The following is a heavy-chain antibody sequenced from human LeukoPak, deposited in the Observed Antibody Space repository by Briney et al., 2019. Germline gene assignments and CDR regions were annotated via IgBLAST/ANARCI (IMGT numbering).Heavy chain of an antibody. D-gene: IGHD1-7*01. J-gene: IGHJ4*02. V-gene: IGHV1-2*02. Sequence: ASVKVSCKASGYTFTGYYMHWVRQAPGQGLEWMGWINPNSGGTNYAQKFQGRVTMTRDTSISTAYMELSRLRSDDTAVYYCARESDDSTTSFDYWGQGTLVTVSS. CDR1: GYTFTGYY. CDR2: INPNSGGT. CDR3: ARESDDSTTSFDY.